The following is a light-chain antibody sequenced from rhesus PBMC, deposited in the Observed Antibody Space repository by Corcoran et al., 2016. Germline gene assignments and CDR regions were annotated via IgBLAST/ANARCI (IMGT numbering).Light chain of an antibody. CDR1: QSLVHSDGNTY. V-gene: IGKV2-62*02. Sequence: DVVMTQSPLSLPITPGQPASISCRSRQSLVHSDGNTYLSWYQPKQGQPPRLLIYKVSNRYSGVPDRFSGSGAGTDFTLKISRVEAEDVGVYYCGQGTKVPYSFGQGTKVEIK. J-gene: IGKJ2*01. CDR2: KVS. CDR3: GQGTKVPYS.